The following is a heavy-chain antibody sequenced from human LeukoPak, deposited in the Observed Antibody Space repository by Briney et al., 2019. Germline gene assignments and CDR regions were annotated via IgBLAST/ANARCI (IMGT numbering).Heavy chain of an antibody. Sequence: ASVKVSCKASGYTFTGYYMRWVRQAPGQGLEWMGWINPNSGGTSYAQKFQGRVTMTRDTSISTAYMELSRLRSDDTAVYYCARDEYYDILTGYSSDERHGFDYWGQGTLVTVSS. CDR3: ARDEYYDILTGYSSDERHGFDY. V-gene: IGHV1-2*02. J-gene: IGHJ4*02. CDR1: GYTFTGYY. CDR2: INPNSGGT. D-gene: IGHD3-9*01.